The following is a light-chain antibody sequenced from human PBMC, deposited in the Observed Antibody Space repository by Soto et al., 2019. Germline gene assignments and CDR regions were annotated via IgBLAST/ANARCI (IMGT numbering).Light chain of an antibody. CDR3: QYNQGAHRIT. Sequence: IVLPPSPDTLSLSPGDSAPFSCRARPSVSARLAWYKNKPGPPPRLILSDVFNRASGVAKRFSGSGSETDFTLIISRLEAEDAAQYYCQYNQGAHRITFGQGTRLEIK. CDR1: PSVSAR. V-gene: IGKV3-11*01. CDR2: DVF. J-gene: IGKJ5*01.